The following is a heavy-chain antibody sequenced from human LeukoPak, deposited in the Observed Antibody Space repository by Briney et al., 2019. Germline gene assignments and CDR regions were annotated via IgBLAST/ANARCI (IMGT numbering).Heavy chain of an antibody. D-gene: IGHD6-19*01. J-gene: IGHJ4*02. Sequence: PGGSLRLSCAASGFTFSTYWMSWVRQAPGKGLEWVANIKQDGSEEYYVGSVRGRFTISRDNAKNSLYLQMNSLRAEDTAVYYCARGGQWLENFDYWGQGTLVTVSS. V-gene: IGHV3-7*01. CDR1: GFTFSTYW. CDR2: IKQDGSEE. CDR3: ARGGQWLENFDY.